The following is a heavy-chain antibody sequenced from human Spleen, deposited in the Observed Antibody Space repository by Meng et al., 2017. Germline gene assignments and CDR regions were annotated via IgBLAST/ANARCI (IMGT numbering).Heavy chain of an antibody. CDR3: ARVGLPSAWLDP. D-gene: IGHD2-21*02. Sequence: SETLSLTCEVSGDPVSSGSYYWSWVRQPPGKGLEFIGYIFYTGSTNYNPPFKSRVTISIDTSKRQFSLNLSPVTAADTAVYYCARVGLPSAWLDPWGQGTLVTVSS. CDR2: IFYTGST. J-gene: IGHJ5*02. V-gene: IGHV4-61*01. CDR1: GDPVSSGSYY.